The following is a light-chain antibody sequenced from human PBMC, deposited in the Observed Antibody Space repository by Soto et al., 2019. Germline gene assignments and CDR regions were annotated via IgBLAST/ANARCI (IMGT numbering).Light chain of an antibody. CDR2: EVS. CDR3: SSYTSSSTRHVV. J-gene: IGLJ2*01. Sequence: QSALTQPASVSGSPGQSITISCTGTSSDVGGYDYVSWYQLHPGKAPKLMVFEVSNRPSGVSNRFSGSKSGNTASLTISGLQAEDEADYYCSSYTSSSTRHVVFGGGTKLTVL. CDR1: SSDVGGYDY. V-gene: IGLV2-14*01.